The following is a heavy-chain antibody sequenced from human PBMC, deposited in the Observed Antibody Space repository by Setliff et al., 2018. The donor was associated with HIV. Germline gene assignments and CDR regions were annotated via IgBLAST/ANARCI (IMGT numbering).Heavy chain of an antibody. CDR1: GGSISSYY. D-gene: IGHD3-3*01. CDR2: IYYSGST. Sequence: PSETLSLTCTVSGGSISSYYWNWIRQPPGKGLEWIGYIYYSGSTNYNPSLKSRVTISVDTSKNQFSLKLTSVTAADTAKYYCASLAYNFWSGRPPFDYWGQGTLVTVSS. J-gene: IGHJ4*02. CDR3: ASLAYNFWSGRPPFDY. V-gene: IGHV4-59*12.